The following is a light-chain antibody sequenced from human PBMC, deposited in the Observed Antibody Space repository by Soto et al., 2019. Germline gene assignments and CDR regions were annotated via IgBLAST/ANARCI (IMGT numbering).Light chain of an antibody. CDR3: DQYYYTPPQFT. J-gene: IGKJ3*01. V-gene: IGKV4-1*01. Sequence: DIVMTQSPDSLAVSLGERATINCKSSQTVLYSSNNKNYLAWYQQKPGQPPKLLIYWASTRASGVPDRFSGSGSGTDFTLTISSLQAEDVAVYYCDQYYYTPPQFTFGPGTKVDIK. CDR1: QTVLYSSNNKNY. CDR2: WAS.